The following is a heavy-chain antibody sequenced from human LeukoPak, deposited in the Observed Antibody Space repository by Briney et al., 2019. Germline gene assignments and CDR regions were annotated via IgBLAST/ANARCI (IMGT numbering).Heavy chain of an antibody. J-gene: IGHJ4*02. CDR1: RGSISTYY. D-gene: IGHD2/OR15-2a*01. CDR3: ARGRPDPQNIDYWDY. Sequence: PSETLSLTCTISRGSISTYYWSWIRQTPGTTLEWIGNIHYTGRTRYNPSLESRVTMSLDTPKNEFSLRLTSMTAADSAVYYCARGRPDPQNIDYWDYWCQGILVTVTS. V-gene: IGHV4-59*13. CDR2: IHYTGRT.